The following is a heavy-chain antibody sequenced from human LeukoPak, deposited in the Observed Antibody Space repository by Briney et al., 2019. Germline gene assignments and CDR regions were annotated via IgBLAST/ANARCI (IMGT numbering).Heavy chain of an antibody. Sequence: SQTLSLTCTVSGGSISSGDYYWSWIRQPPGKGLEWIGYIYYSGSTYYNPSLKSRVTISVDTSKNQFSLKLSSVTAADTAVYYCARDEPEWELRAFAAFDIWGQGTMVTVSS. CDR2: IYYSGST. CDR3: ARDEPEWELRAFAAFDI. D-gene: IGHD1-26*01. J-gene: IGHJ3*02. CDR1: GGSISSGDYY. V-gene: IGHV4-30-4*08.